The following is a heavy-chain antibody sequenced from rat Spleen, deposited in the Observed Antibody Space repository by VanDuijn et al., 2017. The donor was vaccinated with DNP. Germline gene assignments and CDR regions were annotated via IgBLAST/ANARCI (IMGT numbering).Heavy chain of an antibody. CDR2: ISSSGGST. CDR3: TRWSY. V-gene: IGHV5-46*01. CDR1: GFTFSSFP. J-gene: IGHJ2*01. Sequence: EVQLVESGGGLVQPGRSMKLSCAASGFTFSSFPMAWVRQAPTKGLEWVATISSSGGSTYYRDSVKGRFTISRENAESTLYLQMYSLRSEDTAAYYCTRWSYWGQGVMVTVSS.